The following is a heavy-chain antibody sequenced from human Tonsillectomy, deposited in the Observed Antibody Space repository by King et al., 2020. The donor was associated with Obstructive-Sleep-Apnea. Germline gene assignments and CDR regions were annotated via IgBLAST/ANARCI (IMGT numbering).Heavy chain of an antibody. J-gene: IGHJ6*02. Sequence: LQLQESGPGLVKPSETLSLTCTVSGGSISSYYWSWIRQPAGKGLEWIGRIYTSESTNYNPSLKSRLTMSVDTSKNQFSLRLSSVTAADTAVYYCAREWASVVRGITENFYYYGMDVWGQGTTVTVSS. CDR3: AREWASVVRGITENFYYYGMDV. D-gene: IGHD3-10*01. V-gene: IGHV4-4*07. CDR2: IYTSEST. CDR1: GGSISSYY.